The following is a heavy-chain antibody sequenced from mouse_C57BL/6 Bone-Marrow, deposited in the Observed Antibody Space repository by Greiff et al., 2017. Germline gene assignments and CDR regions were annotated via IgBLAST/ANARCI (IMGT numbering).Heavy chain of an antibody. CDR3: TAYDYPFAY. V-gene: IGHV14-4*01. Sequence: EVKVVESGAELVRPGASVKLSCTASGFNIKDDYMHWVKQRPEQGLEWIGWIDPENGDTEYASKFQGKATITADTSTNTAYLQLSSLTSEDTAVYYCTAYDYPFAYWGQGTLVTVSA. CDR1: GFNIKDDY. D-gene: IGHD2-4*01. CDR2: IDPENGDT. J-gene: IGHJ3*01.